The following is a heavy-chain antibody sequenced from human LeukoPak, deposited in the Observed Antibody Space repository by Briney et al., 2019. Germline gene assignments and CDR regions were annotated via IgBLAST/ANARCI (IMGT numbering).Heavy chain of an antibody. CDR2: VSAGSTT. CDR1: GFTFSDYY. D-gene: IGHD2-2*01. V-gene: IGHV3-23*01. Sequence: GGSLRLSCAAPGFTFSDYYMSWIRQAPGKGLEWVSTVSAGSTTYYADSVKGRFTISRDNSKNTLYLQMNSLRAEDTAVYYCTKGQPMFDYWGQGTLVTVSS. CDR3: TKGQPMFDY. J-gene: IGHJ4*02.